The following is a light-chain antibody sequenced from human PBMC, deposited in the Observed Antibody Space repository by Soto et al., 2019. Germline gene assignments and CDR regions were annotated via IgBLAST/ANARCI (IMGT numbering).Light chain of an antibody. CDR1: QSINNC. CDR3: QQGFNTPHT. Sequence: DIQMTQSPSSLSASVGDRVTITCRASQSINNCLNWYQQRPGEAPKLLIYAASNLQSGVPSRFSGSGSGTHFTLTITSLKPEDFASYYCQQGFNTPHTFGPGTRVDIK. V-gene: IGKV1-39*01. CDR2: AAS. J-gene: IGKJ3*01.